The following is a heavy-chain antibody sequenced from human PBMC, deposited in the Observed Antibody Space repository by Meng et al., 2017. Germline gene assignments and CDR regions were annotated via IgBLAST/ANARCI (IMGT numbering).Heavy chain of an antibody. CDR3: ARDHDSSDWYSYYYYGMDV. J-gene: IGHJ6*02. Sequence: SETLSLTCTVSGYSISSGYYWGWIRQPPGKGLEWIGSIYHSGSTYYNPSLKSRVTISVDTSKNQFSLKLSSVTAADTAVYYCARDHDSSDWYSYYYYGMDVWGQGTTVTVSS. D-gene: IGHD6-19*01. CDR1: GYSISSGYY. V-gene: IGHV4-38-2*02. CDR2: IYHSGST.